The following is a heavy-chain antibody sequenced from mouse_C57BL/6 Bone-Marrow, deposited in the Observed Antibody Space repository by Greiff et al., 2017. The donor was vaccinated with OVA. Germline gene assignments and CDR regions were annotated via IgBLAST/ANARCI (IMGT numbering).Heavy chain of an antibody. Sequence: VQLQQSGPELVKPGASVKMSCKASGYTFTDYNMHWVKQSHGKSLEWIGYINPNNGGTSYNQKFKGKATLTVNKSSSTAYMELRSLTSEDSAVYYCARNYGSSPPFAYWGQGTLVTVSA. D-gene: IGHD1-1*01. CDR3: ARNYGSSPPFAY. CDR1: GYTFTDYN. V-gene: IGHV1-22*01. CDR2: INPNNGGT. J-gene: IGHJ3*01.